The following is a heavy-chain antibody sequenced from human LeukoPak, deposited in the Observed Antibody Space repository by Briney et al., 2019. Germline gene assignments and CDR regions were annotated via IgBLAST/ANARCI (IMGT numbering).Heavy chain of an antibody. D-gene: IGHD1-26*01. CDR3: ARVSGSYSFVDY. CDR2: IYYSGST. Sequence: SQTLSLTCTVSGGSISSGGYYWSWIRQHPGKGLEWIGYIYYSGSTYYNPSLKSRVTISVDTSKNQFSLKLNSVTAADTAVYYCARVSGSYSFVDYWGQGTLVTVSS. J-gene: IGHJ4*02. CDR1: GGSISSGGYY. V-gene: IGHV4-31*03.